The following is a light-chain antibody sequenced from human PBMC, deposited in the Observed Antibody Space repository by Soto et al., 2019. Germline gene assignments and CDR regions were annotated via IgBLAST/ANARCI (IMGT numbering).Light chain of an antibody. CDR3: SSHAGSKGV. J-gene: IGLJ1*01. Sequence: QSALTQPPSASGSPGQSVTISCTGTSSDVGGYNYVSWYQQHPGKAPKLMIYEVNKRPSGVPDRFSGSKSGNTASLTVSGLQAEDEGDYYCSSHAGSKGVFGTGTKVTVL. CDR1: SSDVGGYNY. CDR2: EVN. V-gene: IGLV2-8*01.